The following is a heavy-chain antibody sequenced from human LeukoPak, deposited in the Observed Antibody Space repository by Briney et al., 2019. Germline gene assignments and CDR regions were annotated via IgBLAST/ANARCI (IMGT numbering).Heavy chain of an antibody. CDR3: AKVISKGYGSGSYYSPLFYFDC. CDR2: ISGSGGST. J-gene: IGHJ4*02. V-gene: IGHV3-23*01. CDR1: GFTFSSYA. Sequence: GGSLRLSCAASGFTFSSYAMSWVRQAPGKGLEWVSAISGSGGSTYYADSVKGRFTISRDNSKNTLYLQMNSLRAEDTAVYYCAKVISKGYGSGSYYSPLFYFDCWGQGTLVTVSS. D-gene: IGHD3-10*01.